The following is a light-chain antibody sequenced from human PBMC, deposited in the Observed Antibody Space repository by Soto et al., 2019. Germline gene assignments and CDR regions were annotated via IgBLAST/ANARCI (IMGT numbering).Light chain of an antibody. CDR3: QQYNNWPPLT. CDR2: AAS. J-gene: IGKJ4*01. V-gene: IGKV3-20*01. Sequence: EVVLTQSPGTLSLSPGERATLSCRASQSVTGSYLAWYQQKPGQPPRLLIYAASSRATGIPDRLSGSGSGTDFTLTISRLEPEDLAVYYCQQYNNWPPLTFGGGTKVDI. CDR1: QSVTGSY.